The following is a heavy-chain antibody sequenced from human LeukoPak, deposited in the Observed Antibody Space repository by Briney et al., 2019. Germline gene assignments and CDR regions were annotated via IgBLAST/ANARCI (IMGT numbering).Heavy chain of an antibody. CDR3: ARGQGGYCSSNSCNWFDP. J-gene: IGHJ5*02. CDR2: INHSGST. Sequence: SETLSLTCAVYGGSFSCYYWSWIRQPPGKGLEWIGEINHSGSTNYNPSLKSRVTISVDTSKNHFSLKLSSVTAADTAVYYCARGQGGYCSSNSCNWFDPWGQGTLVTVSS. V-gene: IGHV4-34*01. CDR1: GGSFSCYY. D-gene: IGHD2-2*01.